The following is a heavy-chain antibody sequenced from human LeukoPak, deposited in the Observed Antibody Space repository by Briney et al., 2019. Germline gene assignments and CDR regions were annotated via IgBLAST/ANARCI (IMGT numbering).Heavy chain of an antibody. D-gene: IGHD4-23*01. J-gene: IGHJ4*02. V-gene: IGHV3-30*18. CDR3: AKDPTAGWGYGGNRHYFVY. CDR1: GFTFSSYG. Sequence: GGSLRLSCAASGFTFSSYGMHWVRQAPGKGLEWVAVISYDGSNKYYADSVKGRFTISRDNSKKTLYLQMNSLRAEDTAVYYCAKDPTAGWGYGGNRHYFVYWGQGALVTVSS. CDR2: ISYDGSNK.